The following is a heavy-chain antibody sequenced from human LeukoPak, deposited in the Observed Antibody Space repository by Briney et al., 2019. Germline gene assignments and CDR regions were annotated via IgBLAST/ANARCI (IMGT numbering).Heavy chain of an antibody. CDR3: ARGPLLRRNYYYYYMDV. Sequence: PGGSLRLSCTASGFTFGDYAMSWVRQAPGKGLEWVGFIRSKAYGGTTEYAASVKGRFTISRDDSKSIAYVQMNSLKTEDTAVYYCARGPLLRRNYYYYYMDVWGKGTTVTISS. CDR2: IRSKAYGGTT. V-gene: IGHV3-49*04. D-gene: IGHD1-26*01. CDR1: GFTFGDYA. J-gene: IGHJ6*03.